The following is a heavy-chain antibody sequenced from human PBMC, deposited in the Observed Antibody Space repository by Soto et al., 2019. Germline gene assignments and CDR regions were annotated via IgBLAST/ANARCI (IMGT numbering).Heavy chain of an antibody. CDR2: VSGSGGTT. CDR1: GFTFSIYA. J-gene: IGHJ4*02. D-gene: IGHD4-17*01. V-gene: IGHV3-23*01. CDR3: AKDSLYGDYVSFVDY. Sequence: PGGSLRLSCAASGFTFSIYAMSWVRQAPGKGLEWVSAVSGSGGTTYYADSVKGRFTFSRDNSKNTLYLQMNSLRAEDTAVYYCAKDSLYGDYVSFVDYWGQGALVTSPQ.